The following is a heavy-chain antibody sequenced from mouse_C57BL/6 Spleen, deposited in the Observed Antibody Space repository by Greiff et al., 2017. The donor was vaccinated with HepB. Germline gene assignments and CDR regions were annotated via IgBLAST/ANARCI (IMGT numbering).Heavy chain of an antibody. J-gene: IGHJ2*01. V-gene: IGHV1-39*01. CDR3: ARRTTVVATNYFDY. CDR2: INPNYGTT. Sequence: VQLKESGPELVKPGASVKISCKASGYSFTDYNMNWVKQSNGKSLEWIGVINPNYGTTSYNQKFKGKATLTVDQSSSTAYMQLNSLTSEDSAVYYCARRTTVVATNYFDYWGQGTTLTVSS. D-gene: IGHD1-1*01. CDR1: GYSFTDYN.